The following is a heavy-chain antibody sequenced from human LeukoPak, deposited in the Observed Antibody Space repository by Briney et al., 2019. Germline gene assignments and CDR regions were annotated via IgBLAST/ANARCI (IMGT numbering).Heavy chain of an antibody. V-gene: IGHV3-9*01. J-gene: IGHJ4*02. CDR3: AKDTAGFGELLRGFDY. CDR2: ISWNSGSI. CDR1: GFTFDDYA. Sequence: GGSLRLSCAASGFTFDDYAMHWVRQAPGKGLEWVSGISWNSGSIGYADSVKGRFTISRDNAKNSLYLQMNSLRAEDTALYYCAKDTAGFGELLRGFDYWGQGTLVTVSS. D-gene: IGHD3-10*01.